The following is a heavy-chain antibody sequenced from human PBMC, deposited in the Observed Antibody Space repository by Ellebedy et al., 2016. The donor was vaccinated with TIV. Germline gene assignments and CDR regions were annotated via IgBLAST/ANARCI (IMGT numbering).Heavy chain of an antibody. J-gene: IGHJ6*02. CDR3: ARDLQQQVLSWGMDV. D-gene: IGHD6-13*01. V-gene: IGHV3-21*01. CDR1: GFTFSSYS. CDR2: ISSSSSYI. Sequence: PGGSLRLSCAASGFTFSSYSMNWVRQAPGKGLEWVSSISSSSSYIYYADSVKGRFTISRDNAKNSLFLQMNNLRAEDTAVYYCARDLQQQVLSWGMDVWGQGTTVTVSS.